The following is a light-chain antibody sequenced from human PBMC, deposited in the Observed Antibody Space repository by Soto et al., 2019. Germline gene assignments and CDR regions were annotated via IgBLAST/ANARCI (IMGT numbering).Light chain of an antibody. CDR1: QSLSVSY. Sequence: EIVLTQSPGTLSLSLGDRATLSCRASQSLSVSYISWYQQKPVQAHRLLIYSTSTRATGIPDRFSGRGSGTQYTPAISRLEPDDFAVYYCHQFDDSHQTFGQGTTVEV. CDR3: HQFDDSHQT. CDR2: STS. V-gene: IGKV3-20*01. J-gene: IGKJ1*01.